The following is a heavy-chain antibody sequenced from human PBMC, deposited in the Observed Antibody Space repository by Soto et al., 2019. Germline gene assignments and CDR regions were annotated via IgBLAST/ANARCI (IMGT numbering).Heavy chain of an antibody. Sequence: QLQLQESGSGLVTPSQTLSLTCAVSGGSISSGGYSWSWIRQPPGKGLEWLGYIYHSGSTYYNPSLNSRVTISVDSSNNQFALKLSSVTAAATAGYYCARGDSGYFDYWGQGTLVTVSS. CDR1: GGSISSGGYS. CDR3: ARGDSGYFDY. J-gene: IGHJ4*02. CDR2: IYHSGST. D-gene: IGHD2-21*01. V-gene: IGHV4-30-2*01.